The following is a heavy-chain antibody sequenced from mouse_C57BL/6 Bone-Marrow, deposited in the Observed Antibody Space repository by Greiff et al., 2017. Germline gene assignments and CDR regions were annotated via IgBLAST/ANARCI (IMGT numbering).Heavy chain of an antibody. J-gene: IGHJ4*01. CDR2: IDPSDSYT. CDR1: GYTFTSYW. Sequence: QVQLQQPGAELVRPGTSVKLSCKASGYTFTSYWMHWVKQRPGQGLEWIGVIDPSDSYTNYNQKFKGKATLTVDTSSSTAYMQLSSLTSEDSAVYYCARGRMDYWGKGTSVTVSS. V-gene: IGHV1-59*01. CDR3: ARGRMDY.